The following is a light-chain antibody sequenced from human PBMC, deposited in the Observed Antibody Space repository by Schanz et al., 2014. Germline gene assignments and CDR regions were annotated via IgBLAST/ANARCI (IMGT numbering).Light chain of an antibody. CDR2: DVI. CDR1: SSDIGGYNY. J-gene: IGLJ1*01. V-gene: IGLV2-11*01. CDR3: CAYTTSSTYV. Sequence: QSALTQPRSVSGSPGQSVTISCSGTSSDIGGYNYVSWYQQYPGKGPKLVIYDVIKRPSGVPDRFSGSKSGNTASLTISGLQAEDEADYYCCAYTTSSTYVFGTGTKLTVL.